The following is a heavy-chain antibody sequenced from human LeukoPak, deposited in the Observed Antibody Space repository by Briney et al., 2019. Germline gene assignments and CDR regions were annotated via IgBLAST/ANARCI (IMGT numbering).Heavy chain of an antibody. CDR1: GFTFISYE. CDR2: IYSGGTT. CDR3: VRDPGFWSSYSYDAFDI. D-gene: IGHD3-3*01. J-gene: IGHJ3*02. V-gene: IGHV3-66*01. Sequence: GASLSLSGSGSGFTFISYEMNWVRQAPGKGLEWVSVIYSGGTTYYADSVKGRFTISRDNSQNTLYLQMDSLRAEDTAVYYCVRDPGFWSSYSYDAFDIWGQGTMVTVSS.